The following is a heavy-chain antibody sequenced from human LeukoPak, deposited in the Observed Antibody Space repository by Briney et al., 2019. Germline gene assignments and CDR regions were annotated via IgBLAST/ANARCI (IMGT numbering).Heavy chain of an antibody. Sequence: SETLSLTCAVSGGSISSSSYYWGWIRQPPGEELEWIGNIYYSGSSYYNPSLKSRVTISVDTSKNQFSLKLSSVTAADTAVYYCARTSAHYYDSSGYYPYHWYFDLWGRGTLVTVSS. CDR1: GGSISSSSYY. CDR3: ARTSAHYYDSSGYYPYHWYFDL. V-gene: IGHV4-39*07. D-gene: IGHD3-22*01. CDR2: IYYSGSS. J-gene: IGHJ2*01.